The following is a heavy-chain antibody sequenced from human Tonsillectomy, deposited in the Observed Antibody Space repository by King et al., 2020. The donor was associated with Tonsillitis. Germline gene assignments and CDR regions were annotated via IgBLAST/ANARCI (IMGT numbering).Heavy chain of an antibody. CDR1: GGSFSGYY. V-gene: IGHV4-34*01. CDR2: INHSGST. CDR3: ARGRALRFLEWLSPHFDY. Sequence: VQLQQWGAGLLKPSETLSLPCAVYGGSFSGYYWSWIRQPPGKGLEWIGEINHSGSTNYNPSLKSRVTISVDTSKNQFSLKLSSVTAADTAVYYCARGRALRFLEWLSPHFDYWGQGTRVTVSS. J-gene: IGHJ4*02. D-gene: IGHD3-3*01.